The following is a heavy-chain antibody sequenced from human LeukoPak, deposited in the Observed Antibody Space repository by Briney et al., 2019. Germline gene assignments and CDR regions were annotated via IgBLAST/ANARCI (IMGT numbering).Heavy chain of an antibody. CDR3: ARGGNLEN. D-gene: IGHD1-14*01. Sequence: GGSLRLSCAASGFTFSSYAMGWVRQAPGKGLEWVSTITGSGGSTYYADSVKGRFTISRDNAKNSLYLQMNSLRAEDTAVYYCARGGNLENWGRGALVTVSS. V-gene: IGHV3-23*01. CDR2: ITGSGGST. J-gene: IGHJ4*02. CDR1: GFTFSSYA.